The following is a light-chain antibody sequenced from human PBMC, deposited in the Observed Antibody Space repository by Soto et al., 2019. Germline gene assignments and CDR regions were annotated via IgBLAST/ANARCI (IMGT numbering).Light chain of an antibody. CDR1: QSVSNHY. CDR3: QQRSNWPIT. Sequence: IVFTQSPGTLSLSPGDRAPLSCRASQSVSNHYLAWYQQKPGKATSLLIEGASNRATGIPDRFSGSGSGTDFTLTISSLQTEDFAVYYCQQRSNWPITFGQGTRLEIK. V-gene: IGKV3D-20*02. CDR2: GAS. J-gene: IGKJ5*01.